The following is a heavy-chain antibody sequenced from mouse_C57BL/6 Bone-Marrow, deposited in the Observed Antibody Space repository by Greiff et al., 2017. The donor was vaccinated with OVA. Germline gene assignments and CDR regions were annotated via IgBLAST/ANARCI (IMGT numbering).Heavy chain of an antibody. CDR2: IWSGGST. V-gene: IGHV2-2*01. CDR1: GFSLTSYG. J-gene: IGHJ2*01. D-gene: IGHD4-1*01. CDR3: ATSNFYYFDY. Sequence: VKLVESGPGLVQPSQSLSITCTVSGFSLTSYGVHWVRQSPGKGLEWLGVIWSGGSTDYNAAFISRLSISKDNSKSQVFFKMNSLQADDTAIYYCATSNFYYFDYWGQGTTLTVSS.